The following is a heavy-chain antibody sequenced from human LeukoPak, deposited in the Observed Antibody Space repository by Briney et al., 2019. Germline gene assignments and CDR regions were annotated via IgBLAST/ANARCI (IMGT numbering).Heavy chain of an antibody. CDR2: IYSGGST. CDR1: GFTFSSYA. Sequence: EGSLRLSCAASGFTFSSYAMHWVRQAPGKGLEWVSVIYSGGSTYYADSVKGRFTISRDNSRNMLYLQMNSLRAEDTAVYYCARDVNSYAHCGHWGQGTLVTVSS. V-gene: IGHV3-53*01. D-gene: IGHD5-18*01. CDR3: ARDVNSYAHCGH. J-gene: IGHJ4*02.